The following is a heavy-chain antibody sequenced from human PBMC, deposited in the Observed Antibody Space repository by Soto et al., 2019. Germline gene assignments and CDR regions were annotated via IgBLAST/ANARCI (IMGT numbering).Heavy chain of an antibody. J-gene: IGHJ6*02. CDR2: ISYDGSNK. V-gene: IGHV3-30*18. D-gene: IGHD2-2*01. CDR1: GCVFISDG. CDR3: AKGVGYCSSTSCYSYYYYGMDV. Sequence: GGSLRLSCAASGCVFISDGMHCVRQAPGKGLEWVAVISYDGSNKYYADSVKGRFTISRDNSKNTLYLQMNSLRAEDTAVYYCAKGVGYCSSTSCYSYYYYGMDVWGQGTTVTVSS.